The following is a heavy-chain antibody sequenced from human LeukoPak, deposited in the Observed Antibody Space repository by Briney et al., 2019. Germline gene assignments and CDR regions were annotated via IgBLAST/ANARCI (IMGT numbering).Heavy chain of an antibody. J-gene: IGHJ6*02. CDR1: GGSINSGDYF. Sequence: SETLSLTCTVSGGSINSGDYFWSWIRQHPGKGLEWIGYIYYSESTHYNPSLKTRITISVDTSKNEFSLKLSSVTAADTAVYYCARVHHERRGLDVWGQGTTVTVSS. CDR3: ARVHHERRGLDV. CDR2: IYYSEST. V-gene: IGHV4-31*03.